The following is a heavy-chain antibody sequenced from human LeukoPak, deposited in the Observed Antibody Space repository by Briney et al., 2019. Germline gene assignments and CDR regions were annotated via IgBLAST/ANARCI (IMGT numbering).Heavy chain of an antibody. CDR3: ARTPTYCGGDCYYFDP. J-gene: IGHJ5*02. V-gene: IGHV4-4*02. CDR2: IHDDGGF. Sequence: SETLSLTCAVSGVSITYSNWWSWVRQPPGKGLEWIGEIHDDGGFHCNPLLKGRVAMSMDRSKNQFSLKLSSVTAADTAMYFCARTPTYCGGDCYYFDPWGQGTLVTVSS. CDR1: GVSITYSNW. D-gene: IGHD2-21*02.